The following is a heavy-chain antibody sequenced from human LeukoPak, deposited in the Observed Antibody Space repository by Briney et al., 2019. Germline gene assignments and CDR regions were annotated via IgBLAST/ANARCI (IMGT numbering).Heavy chain of an antibody. Sequence: GGSLRLSCAASGFTVSSNYMSWVRQAPGKGLEWVSSISSSSSYIYYADSVKGRFTISRDNAKNSLYLQMNSLRAEDTAVYYCARDMATVTRDFDYWGQGTLVTVSS. CDR3: ARDMATVTRDFDY. V-gene: IGHV3-21*01. CDR1: GFTVSSNY. J-gene: IGHJ4*02. D-gene: IGHD4-11*01. CDR2: ISSSSSYI.